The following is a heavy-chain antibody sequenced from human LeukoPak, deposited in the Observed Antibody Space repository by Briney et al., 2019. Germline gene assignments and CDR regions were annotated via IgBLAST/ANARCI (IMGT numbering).Heavy chain of an antibody. CDR1: GVSINSGSYL. CDR2: IYYSGST. CDR3: ARSRSFYCTNGVCYQYNWFDP. D-gene: IGHD2-8*01. V-gene: IGHV4-39*07. J-gene: IGHJ5*02. Sequence: SETLSLTCTVSGVSINSGSYLWGWIRQPPGRGLEWIGSIYYSGSTYYNPSLKSRVTISVDTSKNQFSLKLSSVTAADTAVYYCARSRSFYCTNGVCYQYNWFDPWGQGTLVTVSS.